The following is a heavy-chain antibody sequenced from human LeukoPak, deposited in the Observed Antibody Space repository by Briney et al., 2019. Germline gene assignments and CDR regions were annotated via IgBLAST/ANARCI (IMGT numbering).Heavy chain of an antibody. Sequence: SQTLSLTCTISGDSVSSNSAAWNWIRQSPSRGLEWLGRTYYGSNWNNDYAGSVQSRITIKPDTSKNQFSLQLSSVTPEDTAVYYCARARLHHNYDSGTHFDYWGQGTLVTVSS. D-gene: IGHD3-10*01. V-gene: IGHV6-1*01. CDR3: ARARLHHNYDSGTHFDY. J-gene: IGHJ4*02. CDR1: GDSVSSNSAA. CDR2: TYYGSNWNN.